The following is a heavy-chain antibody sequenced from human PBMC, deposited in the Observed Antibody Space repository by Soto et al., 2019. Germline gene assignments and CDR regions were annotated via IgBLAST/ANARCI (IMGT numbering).Heavy chain of an antibody. Sequence: EVQLVESGGGLAQPGGSLRLSCVASGFSFSDYEMNWVRQAPGKGLEWVAYISSGGSTINYADSVRGRFTVSRDNARNSLYLQMNTLSVEDTALYYCARDRAAGGYWGQGTLVTVSS. J-gene: IGHJ4*02. CDR2: ISSGGSTI. V-gene: IGHV3-48*03. D-gene: IGHD6-13*01. CDR3: ARDRAAGGY. CDR1: GFSFSDYE.